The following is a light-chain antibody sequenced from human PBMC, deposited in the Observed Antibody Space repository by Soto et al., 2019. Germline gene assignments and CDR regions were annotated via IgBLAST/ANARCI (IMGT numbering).Light chain of an antibody. V-gene: IGLV2-11*01. Sequence: QSALTQPRSVSGSPGQSVTISCTGTSSDVGGYNYVSWYQQHPGKAPKLMIYDVSKRPSGVPDRFSGSKSGNTASLTISGLQSEDEADYYCCSSAGSESHVFGTCTTITVL. CDR2: DVS. J-gene: IGLJ1*01. CDR3: CSSAGSESHV. CDR1: SSDVGGYNY.